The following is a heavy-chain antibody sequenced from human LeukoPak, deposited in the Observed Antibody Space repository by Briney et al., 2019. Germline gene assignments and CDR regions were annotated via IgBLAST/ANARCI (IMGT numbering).Heavy chain of an antibody. Sequence: SESLSLTCTVSGGSITSYYWSWIRQPPGKGLEWIGYIYYSGSTSYNPSLKSRVTISVDTSKNQFSLNLRSVTAADTAVYYCARIRQNWFDPWGQGTLVTVSS. J-gene: IGHJ5*02. CDR3: ARIRQNWFDP. CDR2: IYYSGST. CDR1: GGSITSYY. V-gene: IGHV4-59*08.